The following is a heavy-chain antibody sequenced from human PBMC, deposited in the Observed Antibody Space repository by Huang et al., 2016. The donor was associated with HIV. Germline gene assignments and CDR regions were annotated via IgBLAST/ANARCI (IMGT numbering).Heavy chain of an antibody. J-gene: IGHJ4*02. CDR1: GFSFSAYG. CDR3: AKDGADEEWDIDY. V-gene: IGHV3-30*18. Sequence: VQLVESGGGVVQPGRSLRLACAASGFSFSAYGVHRVRPAPGKELEWVAVISYDGGNKYYAHSVKGRFTSSRDTSEDKVYLQMNSLRHEDTAVYYCAKDGADEEWDIDYWGQGTLVTVSS. D-gene: IGHD1-26*01. CDR2: ISYDGGNK.